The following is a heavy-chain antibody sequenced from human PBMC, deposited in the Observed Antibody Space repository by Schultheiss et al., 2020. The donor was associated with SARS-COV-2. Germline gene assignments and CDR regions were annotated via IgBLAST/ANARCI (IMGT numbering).Heavy chain of an antibody. J-gene: IGHJ6*02. V-gene: IGHV3-23*01. D-gene: IGHD3-3*01. Sequence: GGSLRLSCAASGFTFSSYAMSWVRQAPGKGLEWVSAISGSGGSTYYADSVKGRFTISRDNSKNTLYLQMNSLRAEDTAVYYCARDGQVDDSYGMDVWGQGTTVTVSS. CDR1: GFTFSSYA. CDR2: ISGSGGST. CDR3: ARDGQVDDSYGMDV.